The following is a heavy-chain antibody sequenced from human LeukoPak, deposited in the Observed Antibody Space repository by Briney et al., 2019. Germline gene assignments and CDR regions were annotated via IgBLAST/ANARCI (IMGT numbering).Heavy chain of an antibody. CDR2: INPNSGGT. CDR3: ARDRDDSSGYYYD. D-gene: IGHD3-22*01. Sequence: ASVKVSCKASGYTFTGYYMHWVRQAPGQGLEWMGWINPNSGGTNYAQKFQGRVTMTRDTSISTAYMELSRLRSDDTAVYYCARDRDDSSGYYYDWGQGTLVTVSS. CDR1: GYTFTGYY. V-gene: IGHV1-2*02. J-gene: IGHJ4*02.